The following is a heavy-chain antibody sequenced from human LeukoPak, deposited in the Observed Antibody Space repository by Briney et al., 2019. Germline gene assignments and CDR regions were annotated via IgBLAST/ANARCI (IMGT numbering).Heavy chain of an antibody. CDR1: GGSFSGYY. CDR2: INHRGST. CDR3: ARGKSADYDFWSGYYYFDY. D-gene: IGHD3-3*01. J-gene: IGHJ4*02. V-gene: IGHV4-34*01. Sequence: SETLSLTCAVYGGSFSGYYWSWIRQPPGKGLEWIGEINHRGSTNYNPSLKSRATISVETSKNQFSLKLSSVTAADTAVYYCARGKSADYDFWSGYYYFDYWGQGTLVTVSS.